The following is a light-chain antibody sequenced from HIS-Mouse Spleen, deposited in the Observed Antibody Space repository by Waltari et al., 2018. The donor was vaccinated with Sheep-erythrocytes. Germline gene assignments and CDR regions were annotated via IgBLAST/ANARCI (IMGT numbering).Light chain of an antibody. CDR3: YSTDSSGNHRV. Sequence: SYELTQPPSVSVSPGQTARVTCSGDALPKKYAYWYQQKSGHAPVLVIYEDSKRPSGIPWRCSGSSSGTMATLTISGAQVEDEADYYCYSTDSSGNHRVFGGGTKLTVL. CDR1: ALPKKY. CDR2: EDS. V-gene: IGLV3-10*01. J-gene: IGLJ3*02.